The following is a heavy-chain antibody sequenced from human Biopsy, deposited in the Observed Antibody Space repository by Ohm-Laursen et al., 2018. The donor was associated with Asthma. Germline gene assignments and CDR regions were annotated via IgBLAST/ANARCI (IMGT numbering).Heavy chain of an antibody. Sequence: VASVKVSCKPSGYTFNSVGITWVRQAPGQGLEWMGWISVYNGNTKVAQKLQDRVTMITDTSTSTAYMELRSLRSDDTAVYFCARAVDYSHYYGIDVWGQGTTVTVS. CDR1: GYTFNSVG. CDR2: ISVYNGNT. CDR3: ARAVDYSHYYGIDV. D-gene: IGHD3-10*01. J-gene: IGHJ6*02. V-gene: IGHV1-18*01.